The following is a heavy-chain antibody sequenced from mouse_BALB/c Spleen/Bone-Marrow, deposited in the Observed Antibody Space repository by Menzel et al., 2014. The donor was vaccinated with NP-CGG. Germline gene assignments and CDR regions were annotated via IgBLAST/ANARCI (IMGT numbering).Heavy chain of an antibody. D-gene: IGHD1-1*02. V-gene: IGHV14-1*02. CDR1: GFNIKDYY. J-gene: IGHJ3*01. Sequence: EVQLKQSGAELVRPGALVKLSCKASGFNIKDYYMHWVKQRPEQGLEWIGWIDPENGNTIYDPKFQGKASITADTSSNPAFLRLSSLTSEDSAVYYCAWCTSRFAYWGHGTLVPVSA. CDR3: AWCTSRFAY. CDR2: IDPENGNT.